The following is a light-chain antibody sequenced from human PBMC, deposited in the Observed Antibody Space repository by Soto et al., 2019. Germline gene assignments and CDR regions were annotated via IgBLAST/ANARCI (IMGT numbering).Light chain of an antibody. CDR1: QFISSW. CDR2: HDS. V-gene: IGKV1-5*01. CDR3: QQYNSYPWT. Sequence: DIQMTQSPSTLSASVGDRVTITCRASQFISSWLAWYQQKPGKVPKLLIFHDSNLESGVPSRFSGSGSGTEFTLTISSLQPDDFATYYCQQYNSYPWTFGHGTKVEI. J-gene: IGKJ1*01.